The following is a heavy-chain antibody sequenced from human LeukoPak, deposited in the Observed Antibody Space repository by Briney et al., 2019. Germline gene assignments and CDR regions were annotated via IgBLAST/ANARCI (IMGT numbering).Heavy chain of an antibody. D-gene: IGHD1-26*01. V-gene: IGHV1-69*06. CDR1: GGTFSSYA. CDR2: IIPIFGTA. J-gene: IGHJ6*03. CDR3: ARDTSDSGSYRGSYYYYMDV. Sequence: SVKVSCKASGGTFSSYAISWVRQAPGQGLEWMGGIIPIFGTANYAQKFQGRVTITADKSTSTAYMELSSLRSEDTAVYYCARDTSDSGSYRGSYYYYMDVWGKGTTVTVSS.